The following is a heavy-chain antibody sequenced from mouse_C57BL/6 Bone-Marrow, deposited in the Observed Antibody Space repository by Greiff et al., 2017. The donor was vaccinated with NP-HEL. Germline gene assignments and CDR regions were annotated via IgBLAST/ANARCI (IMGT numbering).Heavy chain of an antibody. J-gene: IGHJ4*01. CDR2: IRNKANGYTI. Sequence: EVKLEESGGGLVQPGGSLSLSCAASRFTFTDYYMSWVRQPPGKALEWVGFIRNKANGYTIEYSASVKGRFTISRDNSQSILYLQMNALRAEDSATYYCARSIYYDYADDPFYGMDYWGQGTSVTVSS. CDR1: RFTFTDYY. V-gene: IGHV7-3*01. CDR3: ARSIYYDYADDPFYGMDY. D-gene: IGHD2-4*01.